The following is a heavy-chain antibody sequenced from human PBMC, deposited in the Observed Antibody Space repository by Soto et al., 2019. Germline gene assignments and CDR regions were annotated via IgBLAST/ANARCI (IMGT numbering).Heavy chain of an antibody. V-gene: IGHV1-8*01. CDR2: VNPNSGNT. CDR3: ARALAAPSYYWFDP. D-gene: IGHD6-25*01. Sequence: QVQLVQSGAEVKKPGASVKVSCTASGYTFTSYDINWVRQSTGQGLEWMGWVNPNSGNTGYAQKFQGRVTMTRNTAVRAAYMELSSLRSEDTAVYYCARALAAPSYYWFDPWGQGTLVTVSS. CDR1: GYTFTSYD. J-gene: IGHJ5*02.